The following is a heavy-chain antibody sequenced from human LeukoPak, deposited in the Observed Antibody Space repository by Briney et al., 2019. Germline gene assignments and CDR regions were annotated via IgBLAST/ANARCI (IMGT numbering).Heavy chain of an antibody. V-gene: IGHV3-7*01. Sequence: PGGSLRLSCAGSGFTFSRYRISWVRQAPGKGLEWVASIKQDVGDEYYGDSVKGRFIISRDNGKNSLFLQMNSLRAEDTAVCYCAREGDGFDIWGQGTMVTVYS. CDR3: AREGDGFDI. CDR1: GFTFSRYR. CDR2: IKQDVGDE. J-gene: IGHJ3*02.